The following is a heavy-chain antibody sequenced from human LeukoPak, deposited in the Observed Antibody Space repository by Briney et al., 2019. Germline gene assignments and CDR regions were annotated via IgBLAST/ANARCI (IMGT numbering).Heavy chain of an antibody. CDR2: ISGSGGDT. J-gene: IGHJ4*02. CDR1: GFTFSSYA. D-gene: IGHD3-3*01. CDR3: AKPYNFWSGHWYY. Sequence: PGGSLRLSCAASGFTFSSYAMSWVRQAPGKGLEWVSAISGSGGDTYYADSVKGRFTISRDNSKNTLYLQMNSLRAEDTAIYYCAKPYNFWSGHWYYWSQGTLVTVSS. V-gene: IGHV3-23*01.